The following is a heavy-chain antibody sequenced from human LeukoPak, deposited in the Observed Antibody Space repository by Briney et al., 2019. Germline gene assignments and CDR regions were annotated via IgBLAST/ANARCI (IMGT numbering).Heavy chain of an antibody. Sequence: SETLSLTCAVSGSSISNGGFSWSWIRQPPGKGLEWIGYIYHSGNTYYNPSHKSRVTISVDWSKNKFSLNLNSVTAADTAVYYCARGAYSSSSGYIDYWGQGTLVTVSS. CDR2: IYHSGNT. J-gene: IGHJ4*02. D-gene: IGHD6-6*01. CDR1: GSSISNGGFS. CDR3: ARGAYSSSSGYIDY. V-gene: IGHV4-30-2*01.